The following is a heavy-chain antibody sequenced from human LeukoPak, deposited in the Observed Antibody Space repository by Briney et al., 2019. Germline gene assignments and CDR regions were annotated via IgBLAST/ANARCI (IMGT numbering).Heavy chain of an antibody. CDR2: TNHDGSST. J-gene: IGHJ4*02. CDR3: ARDLFYDSSGYYVSDS. Sequence: WESLRLSCAASGFTFSTYWMHWVRQAPGKGLVWVSRTNHDGSSTVYADSVKGRFTISRDNAKNTLYLQMNSLRAEDTAVYYCARDLFYDSSGYYVSDSWGQGTLVTVSS. CDR1: GFTFSTYW. V-gene: IGHV3-74*01. D-gene: IGHD3-22*01.